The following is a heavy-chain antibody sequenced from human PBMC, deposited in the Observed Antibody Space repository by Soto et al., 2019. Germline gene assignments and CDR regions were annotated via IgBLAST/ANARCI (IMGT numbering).Heavy chain of an antibody. CDR3: ARQGRPYRGSGYYYGIDV. Sequence: GIGWVRQKQGKGLEWMGSIFPGDSDTRYSPSFQGQVIISADRSISTAYLQWRSLKASDTAIYYCARQGRPYRGSGYYYGIDVWGQGTMVTVSS. J-gene: IGHJ6*02. CDR1: G. CDR2: IFPGDSDT. V-gene: IGHV5-51*01. D-gene: IGHD6-25*01.